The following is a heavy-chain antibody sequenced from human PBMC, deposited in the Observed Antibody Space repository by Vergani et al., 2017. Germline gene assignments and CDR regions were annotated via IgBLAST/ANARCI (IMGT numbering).Heavy chain of an antibody. CDR1: GFTSSYYG. V-gene: IGHV3-30*03. CDR2: ISYDGTQK. Sequence: QVHLVESGGGVVQPGRSLRLSCVVSGFTSSYYGMHWVRQAPGTGLEWVAVISYDGTQKYYADSVKGRFTISRDNSKSTLYLQMNSLRTEDTAAYYCATKSCGTPGCQIGYFREWGQGTLVTVSS. D-gene: IGHD1-1*01. J-gene: IGHJ1*01. CDR3: ATKSCGTPGCQIGYFRE.